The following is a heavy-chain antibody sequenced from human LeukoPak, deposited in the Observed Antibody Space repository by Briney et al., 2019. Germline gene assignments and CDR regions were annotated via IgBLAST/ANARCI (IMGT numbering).Heavy chain of an antibody. CDR1: GGSFSGYY. J-gene: IGHJ6*02. D-gene: IGHD6-13*01. CDR2: INHSGST. Sequence: SETLSLTCAVYGGSFSGYYWSGIRQPPGKGLEWIGEINHSGSTNYNPSLKSRVTISVDTSKNQFSLKLSSVTAADTAVYYCARGRIAAAGKRYYYYGMDVWGQGTTVTVSS. CDR3: ARGRIAAAGKRYYYYGMDV. V-gene: IGHV4-34*01.